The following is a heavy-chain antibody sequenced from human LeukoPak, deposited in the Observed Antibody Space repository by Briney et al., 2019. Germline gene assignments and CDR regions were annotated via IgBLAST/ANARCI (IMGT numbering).Heavy chain of an antibody. CDR2: IYPSGDST. CDR1: GFTFSTYS. J-gene: IGHJ4*02. V-gene: IGHV3-23*01. CDR3: TKDVVPDSGWDLDY. D-gene: IGHD6-19*01. Sequence: GGSLRLSCAASGFTFSTYSMTWVRQGPGKGLEWVSSIYPSGDSTFYADSVKGRFTISRDNSKNTLYLQMSSLRTEDTAIYYCTKDVVPDSGWDLDYWGQGTLVTVSS.